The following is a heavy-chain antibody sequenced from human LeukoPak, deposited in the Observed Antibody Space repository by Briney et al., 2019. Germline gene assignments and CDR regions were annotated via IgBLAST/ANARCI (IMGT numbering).Heavy chain of an antibody. D-gene: IGHD6-6*01. J-gene: IGHJ6*02. Sequence: MTSETLSLTCTVSGGSISSYYWSWIRQPPGKGLEWIGYIYYSGSTYYNPSLKSRVTISVDTSKNQFSLKLSSVTAADTAVYYCARDLRSSSSSGINYYGMDVWGQGTTVTVSS. CDR1: GGSISSYY. CDR3: ARDLRSSSSSGINYYGMDV. CDR2: IYYSGST. V-gene: IGHV4-59*12.